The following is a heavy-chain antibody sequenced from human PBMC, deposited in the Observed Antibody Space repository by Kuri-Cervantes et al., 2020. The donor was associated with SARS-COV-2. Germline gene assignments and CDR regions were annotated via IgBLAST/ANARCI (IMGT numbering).Heavy chain of an antibody. CDR2: INHSGST. V-gene: IGHV4-34*01. J-gene: IGHJ4*02. CDR3: ARGRGALGYCSSTSCYRGWYFDY. Sequence: LSCAVYGGSFSGYYWSWIRQPPGKGLEWIGEINHSGSTNYNPSLKSRVTISVDTSKNQFSLKLSSVTAADTAVYYCARGRGALGYCSSTSCYRGWYFDYWGQGTLVTVSS. D-gene: IGHD2-2*01. CDR1: GGSFSGYY.